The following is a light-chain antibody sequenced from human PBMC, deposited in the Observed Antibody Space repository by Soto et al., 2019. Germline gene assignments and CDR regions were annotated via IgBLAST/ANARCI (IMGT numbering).Light chain of an antibody. CDR3: QQYDGSPRT. Sequence: EIGLTQSPGTLSLSQGERATLSCRASQSLTSSYLAWYQQKPGQAPRLLIYGASSRATGIPDRFTGSGSGTDFTLTISRLEPEDFAVYYCQQYDGSPRTFGQGTKVDIK. V-gene: IGKV3-20*01. CDR1: QSLTSSY. CDR2: GAS. J-gene: IGKJ1*01.